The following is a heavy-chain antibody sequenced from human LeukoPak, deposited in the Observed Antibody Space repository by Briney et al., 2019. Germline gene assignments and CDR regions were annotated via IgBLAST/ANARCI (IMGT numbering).Heavy chain of an antibody. Sequence: HPGGSLRLSCAASGFTFSGSAIHWVRQASGKGLEWVGRIRSKANSYATAYAASVKGRFTISRDDSESTAYLQMNSLKTEDTAVYYCTSRGYGSGSYYNCGYWGQGTLVTVSS. V-gene: IGHV3-73*01. CDR3: TSRGYGSGSYYNCGY. CDR2: IRSKANSYAT. D-gene: IGHD3-10*01. CDR1: GFTFSGSA. J-gene: IGHJ4*02.